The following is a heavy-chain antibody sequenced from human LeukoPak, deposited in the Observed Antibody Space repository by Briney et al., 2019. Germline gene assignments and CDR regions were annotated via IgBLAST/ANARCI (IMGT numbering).Heavy chain of an antibody. CDR2: INHSGST. CDR3: ARIQLWSTTWFDP. D-gene: IGHD5-18*01. Sequence: TSETLSLTCAVNGGSFSGYYWSWIRQPPGKGLEWIGEINHSGSTNYNPSLKSRVTISVDTSKNQFSLKLSSVTAADTAVYYCARIQLWSTTWFDPWGQGTLVTVSS. CDR1: GGSFSGYY. J-gene: IGHJ5*02. V-gene: IGHV4-34*01.